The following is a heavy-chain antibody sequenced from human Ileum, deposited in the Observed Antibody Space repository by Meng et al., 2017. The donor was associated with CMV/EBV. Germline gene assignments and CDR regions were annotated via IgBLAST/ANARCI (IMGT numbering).Heavy chain of an antibody. D-gene: IGHD3-10*01. Sequence: SETLSLTCTVSGDSVSSASYYWSWIRQPPGKGLEWIGYVYYSGSTDYNPSLKSRVTISIDTSKNQFSLTLNSVTAADTGVYYCARSKGDYHGSGSYGAFDIWGQGTMVTVSS. V-gene: IGHV4-61*01. CDR3: ARSKGDYHGSGSYGAFDI. J-gene: IGHJ3*02. CDR1: GDSVSSASYY. CDR2: VYYSGST.